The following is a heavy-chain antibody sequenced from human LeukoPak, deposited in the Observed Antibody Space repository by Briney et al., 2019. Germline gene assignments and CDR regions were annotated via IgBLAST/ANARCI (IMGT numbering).Heavy chain of an antibody. D-gene: IGHD3-3*01. CDR1: GFTFSSYS. Sequence: GGSLRLSCAASGFTFSSYSMNWVRQAPGKGLEWVSSISRSSRYIYYADSVKGRFTISRDNAKNSLYLQMNSLRAEDTAVYYCARGLTIFGVVNKGHDAFDIWGQGTMVTVSS. J-gene: IGHJ3*02. V-gene: IGHV3-21*01. CDR3: ARGLTIFGVVNKGHDAFDI. CDR2: ISRSSRYI.